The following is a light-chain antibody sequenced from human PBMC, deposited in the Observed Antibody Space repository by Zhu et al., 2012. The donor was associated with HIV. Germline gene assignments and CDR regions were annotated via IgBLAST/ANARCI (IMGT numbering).Light chain of an antibody. CDR2: AAS. CDR1: QSISSY. Sequence: DIQTTQSPSSLSAFVGDRVTITCRASQSISSYLNWYQQKPGKAPKLLIYAASSLQGGVPSRFSGSGSGTDFTLTISSLQPEDFATYNCQQSYTTPYTFGQGTKLEIK. CDR3: QQSYTTPYT. J-gene: IGKJ2*01. V-gene: IGKV1-39*01.